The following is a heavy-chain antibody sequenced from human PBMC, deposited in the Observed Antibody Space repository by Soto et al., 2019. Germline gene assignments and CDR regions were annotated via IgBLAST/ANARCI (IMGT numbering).Heavy chain of an antibody. D-gene: IGHD1-1*01. CDR1: GYAFTTYG. J-gene: IGHJ4*02. CDR2: ISDYYGNT. V-gene: IGHV1-18*01. CDR3: ARGRYGDY. Sequence: QVHLVQSGAEVKKPGASVKVSCKGSGYAFTTYGITWVRQAPGQGLEWMGWISDYYGNTNYAQKLQGRVTVTRDTSTSTAYMELRSLRSDDTAVYYCARGRYGDYWGQGVLVTVSS.